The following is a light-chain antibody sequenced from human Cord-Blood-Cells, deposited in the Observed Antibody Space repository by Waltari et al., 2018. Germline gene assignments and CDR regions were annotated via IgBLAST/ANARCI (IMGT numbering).Light chain of an antibody. Sequence: DIQMTQSPSSLSASVGHRVTITCRASQGISNYLACYQQKPGKVPKLLIYAASPLQSGVPSRFSGSGSGTDFTHTISSLQPEDVATYYCQKYNSAPLTFGQGTRLEIK. CDR3: QKYNSAPLT. V-gene: IGKV1-27*01. CDR1: QGISNY. CDR2: AAS. J-gene: IGKJ5*01.